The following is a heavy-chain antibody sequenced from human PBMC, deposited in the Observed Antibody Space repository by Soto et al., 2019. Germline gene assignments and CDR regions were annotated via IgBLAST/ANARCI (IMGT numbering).Heavy chain of an antibody. J-gene: IGHJ1*01. D-gene: IGHD6-13*01. Sequence: QVQLQASGPGLVKPSQTLSLTCTVSGGSISSGGYYWSWIRQHPGKGLEWIGYIYYSGSTYYNPSLKSRVTISVDTSKNQFSLKLSSVTAADTAVYYCARGSYSSSWREYFQHWGQGTLVTVSS. CDR3: ARGSYSSSWREYFQH. V-gene: IGHV4-31*03. CDR1: GGSISSGGYY. CDR2: IYYSGST.